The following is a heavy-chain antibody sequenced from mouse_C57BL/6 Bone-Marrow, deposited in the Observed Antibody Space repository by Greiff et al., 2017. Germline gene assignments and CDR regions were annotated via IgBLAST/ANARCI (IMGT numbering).Heavy chain of an antibody. CDR2: IDPENGDT. CDR1: GFNIKDDY. CDR3: TRIAY. J-gene: IGHJ3*01. Sequence: VQLQQSGAELVRPGASVKWSCKAPGFNIKDDYMHWVKQRPEQGLEWIGWIDPENGDTEYASKFQGKATITVDTSSNKASLQLRSLTSEDTAVYYCTRIAYWGQGTLVTVSA. V-gene: IGHV14-4*01.